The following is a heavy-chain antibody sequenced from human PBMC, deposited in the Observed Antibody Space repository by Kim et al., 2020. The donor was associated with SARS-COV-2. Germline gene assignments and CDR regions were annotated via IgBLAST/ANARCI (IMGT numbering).Heavy chain of an antibody. CDR1: GFTFSNAW. D-gene: IGHD5-18*01. Sequence: GGSLRLSCAASGFTFSNAWMSWVRQAPGKGLEWVGRIKSKTDGGTTDYAAPVKGRFTISRDDSKNTLFLQMNSLKTEDTAVYYCTTADTAMVGSLDYWGQGTLVTVSS. CDR2: IKSKTDGGTT. J-gene: IGHJ4*02. CDR3: TTADTAMVGSLDY. V-gene: IGHV3-15*01.